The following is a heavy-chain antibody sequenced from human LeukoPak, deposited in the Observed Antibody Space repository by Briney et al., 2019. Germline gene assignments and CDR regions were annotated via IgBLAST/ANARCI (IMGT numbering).Heavy chain of an antibody. V-gene: IGHV3-33*01. CDR2: IWYGGSNK. D-gene: IGHD4-11*01. J-gene: IGHJ5*02. CDR3: ARDNYPDNWFDP. CDR1: GFTFSSYG. Sequence: GGSLRLSCAASGFTFSSYGMHWVRQAPGKGLEWVAVIWYGGSNKYYADSVKGRFTISRDNSKNTLYLQMNSLRAEDTAVYYSARDNYPDNWFDPWGQGTLVTVSS.